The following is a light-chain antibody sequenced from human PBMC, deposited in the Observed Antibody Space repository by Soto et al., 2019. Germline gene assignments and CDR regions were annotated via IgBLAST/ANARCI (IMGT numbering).Light chain of an antibody. CDR2: DAS. CDR3: QQFSSYPLT. CDR1: QTVRNNY. Sequence: EFVLTQSPGTLSLSPGERATLSCRASQTVRNNYLAWYQQKPGQAPRLLIYDASSRATGIPDRFSGGGSGTDFTLTISRREPEDFAVYDCQQFSSYPLTFGGGTKVDIK. V-gene: IGKV3-20*01. J-gene: IGKJ4*01.